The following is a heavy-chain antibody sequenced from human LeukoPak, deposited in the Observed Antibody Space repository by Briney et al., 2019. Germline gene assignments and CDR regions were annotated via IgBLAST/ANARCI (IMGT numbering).Heavy chain of an antibody. Sequence: PGRFLRLSCAAPGFTFSSYGMHWVRQAPGKGLEWVAVIWYDGSNKYYADSVKGRFTISRDNSKNTLYLQMNSLRAEDTAVYYCARDKRRGTSCPDYWGQGTLVTVSS. V-gene: IGHV3-33*01. D-gene: IGHD2-2*01. CDR1: GFTFSSYG. CDR2: IWYDGSNK. CDR3: ARDKRRGTSCPDY. J-gene: IGHJ4*02.